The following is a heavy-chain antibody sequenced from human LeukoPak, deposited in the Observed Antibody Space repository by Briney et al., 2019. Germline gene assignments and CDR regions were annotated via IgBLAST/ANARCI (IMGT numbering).Heavy chain of an antibody. V-gene: IGHV1-46*01. J-gene: IGHJ4*02. D-gene: IGHD5-24*01. CDR2: INPSGGST. CDR1: GYTFTRYY. CDR3: ERGRGERWLQLLGPFYFDY. Sequence: ASVKLSCKASGYTFTRYYMHWVRQAPGQGLEWMGIINPSGGSTSYAQKFQGRVTMTRDMSTSTVYMGLRRLRSEDTAVYYCERGRGERWLQLLGPFYFDYWGQGTLVTVSS.